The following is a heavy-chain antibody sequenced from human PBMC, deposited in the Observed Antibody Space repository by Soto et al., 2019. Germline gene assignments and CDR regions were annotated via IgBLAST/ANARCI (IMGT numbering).Heavy chain of an antibody. Sequence: HWCSPRLSCVSSVFTFTTYWMSWVRQAPGKGLEWVANIRQDGGAQYYVDSVKGRFTISRDNAKNSVYLQMDSLRVEDTAVYYCVRGGHGSGSYLGSSWGQGILVTVSS. CDR3: VRGGHGSGSYLGSS. CDR2: IRQDGGAQ. J-gene: IGHJ5*02. CDR1: VFTFTTYW. D-gene: IGHD3-10*01. V-gene: IGHV3-7*03.